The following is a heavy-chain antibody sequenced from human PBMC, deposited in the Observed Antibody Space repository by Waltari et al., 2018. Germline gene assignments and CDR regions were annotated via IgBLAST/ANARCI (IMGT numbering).Heavy chain of an antibody. J-gene: IGHJ1*01. CDR3: ARAGPTLTTQEF. Sequence: QVQLHESGPGLVAPLETLSLTCNVSGSSISTSYWSWIRQSPGKGLEWIGYIFYTGSTKYNPSLKSRVTISSDMSKTHFSLRLSLVTAADTAVYYCARAGPTLTTQEFWGQGILVTVSS. D-gene: IGHD1-1*01. V-gene: IGHV4-59*01. CDR1: GSSISTSY. CDR2: IFYTGST.